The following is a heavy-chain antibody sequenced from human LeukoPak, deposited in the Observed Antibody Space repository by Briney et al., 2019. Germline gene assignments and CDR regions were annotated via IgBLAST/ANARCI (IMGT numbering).Heavy chain of an antibody. J-gene: IGHJ4*02. CDR1: RYTFTSYD. Sequence: RASVKVSCKASRYTFTSYDINWVRQATGQGLEWMGWMNPNSGNTGYAQKFQGRVTMTRNTSISTAYMELSSLRSEDTAVYYCARGSFLIPKQQLVRYWGQGTLVTVSS. CDR2: MNPNSGNT. D-gene: IGHD6-13*01. V-gene: IGHV1-8*01. CDR3: ARGSFLIPKQQLVRY.